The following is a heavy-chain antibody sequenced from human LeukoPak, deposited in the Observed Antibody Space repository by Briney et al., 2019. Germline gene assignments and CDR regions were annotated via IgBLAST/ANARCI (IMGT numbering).Heavy chain of an antibody. D-gene: IGHD4-23*01. CDR2: IYYSGST. Sequence: SQTLSLTCTVSGGSISSGGYYWSWIRQHPGKGLEWIGYIYYSGSTYYNPSLKSRVTISVDTSKNPFSLKLSSVTAADTAVYYCAREFDYGGNSRAFDIWGQGTMVTVSS. CDR1: GGSISSGGYY. J-gene: IGHJ3*02. V-gene: IGHV4-31*03. CDR3: AREFDYGGNSRAFDI.